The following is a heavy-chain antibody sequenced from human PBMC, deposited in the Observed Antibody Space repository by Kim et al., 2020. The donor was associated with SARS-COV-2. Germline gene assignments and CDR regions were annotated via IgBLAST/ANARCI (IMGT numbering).Heavy chain of an antibody. CDR1: GFTFSSYG. D-gene: IGHD3-10*01. Sequence: GGSLRLSCAASGFTFSSYGMHWVRQAPGKGLEWVAVIWYDGSNKYYADSVKGRFTISRDNSKNTLYLQMNSLRAEDTAVYYCARDRWVTMVRGVHEIYYYYGMDVWGQGTTVTVSS. CDR3: ARDRWVTMVRGVHEIYYYYGMDV. J-gene: IGHJ6*02. V-gene: IGHV3-33*01. CDR2: IWYDGSNK.